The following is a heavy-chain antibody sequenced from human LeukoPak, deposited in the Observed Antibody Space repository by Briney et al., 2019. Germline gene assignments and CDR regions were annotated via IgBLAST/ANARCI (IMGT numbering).Heavy chain of an antibody. CDR1: GFGFSSYW. J-gene: IGHJ4*02. Sequence: PGGSLRLSCEASGFGFSSYWMSWVRQAPGRGLEWVANIKQDGSEKNYVDSVKGRFTISRDNGNNLLYLQMNGLRDEDTAVYYCARVEPTASNDHWGQGTLVTVSS. V-gene: IGHV3-7*01. CDR3: ARVEPTASNDH. CDR2: IKQDGSEK. D-gene: IGHD1-1*01.